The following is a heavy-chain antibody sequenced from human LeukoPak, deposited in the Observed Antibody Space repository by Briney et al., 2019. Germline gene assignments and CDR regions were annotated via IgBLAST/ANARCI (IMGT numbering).Heavy chain of an antibody. D-gene: IGHD6-19*01. V-gene: IGHV3-74*01. Sequence: GGSLRLSCAASGFTFSSYWMHWVRQAPGKGLVWVSRINSDGSSTSYADSVKGRFTISRDNAKNTLYLQMNSLRAEDTAVYSCAKSTAVDGREDVYYYYYGMDVWGQATTVTVSS. CDR1: GFTFSSYW. CDR3: AKSTAVDGREDVYYYYYGMDV. J-gene: IGHJ6*02. CDR2: INSDGSST.